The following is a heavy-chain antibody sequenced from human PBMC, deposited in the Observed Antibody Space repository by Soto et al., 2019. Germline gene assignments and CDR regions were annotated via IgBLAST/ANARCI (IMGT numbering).Heavy chain of an antibody. CDR2: IYYSGST. V-gene: IGHV4-30-4*01. CDR3: ARGGVIQLWSNWFDP. J-gene: IGHJ5*02. D-gene: IGHD5-18*01. CDR1: GGSISSGDYY. Sequence: SETLSLTCTVSGGSISSGDYYWSWIRQPPGKGLEWIGYIYYSGSTYYNPSLKSRVTISVDTSKNQFSLKLSSVTAADTAVYYCARGGVIQLWSNWFDPWGQGTLVTVSS.